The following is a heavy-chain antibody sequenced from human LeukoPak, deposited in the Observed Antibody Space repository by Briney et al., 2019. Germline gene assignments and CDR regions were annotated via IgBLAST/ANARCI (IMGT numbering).Heavy chain of an antibody. Sequence: PGGSLRLSCAASGFTFSSYAMNWVRQAPGKGLEWVSIISGSGTNTYYADSVKGRFTISRDNSKNTLYLQMNSLRAEDTAVYYCAKSFGSVIAAAGTGADWGQGTLVTVSS. V-gene: IGHV3-23*01. CDR1: GFTFSSYA. CDR2: ISGSGTNT. D-gene: IGHD6-13*01. J-gene: IGHJ4*02. CDR3: AKSFGSVIAAAGTGAD.